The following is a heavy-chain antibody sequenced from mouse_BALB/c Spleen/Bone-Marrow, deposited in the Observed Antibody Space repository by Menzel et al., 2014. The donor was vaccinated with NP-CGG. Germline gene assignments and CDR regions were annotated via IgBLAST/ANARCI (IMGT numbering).Heavy chain of an antibody. CDR1: GFAFSSYD. CDR3: ARRYGYGAMDY. Sequence: EVKLVESGGGLVKPGGSLKLSCAASGFAFSSYDMSWVRQTPEKRLEWVAYISSGGGSPYYPDTVKGRFTISRDNAKNTLYLQMSSLKSEDTAMYYCARRYGYGAMDYWGQGTTVTVSS. J-gene: IGHJ4*01. V-gene: IGHV5-12-1*01. D-gene: IGHD1-2*01. CDR2: ISSGGGSP.